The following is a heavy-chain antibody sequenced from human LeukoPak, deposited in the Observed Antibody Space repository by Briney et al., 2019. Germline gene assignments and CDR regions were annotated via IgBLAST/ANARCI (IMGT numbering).Heavy chain of an antibody. D-gene: IGHD2-2*01. CDR3: ARESCSSTSCYRYAFDI. Sequence: ASVKVSCKASGYTFTSYGISWVRQAPGQGLEWMGWISAYNGNTNYEQKLQGRVTMTTDTSTSTAYMELRSLRSDDTAVYYCARESCSSTSCYRYAFDIWGQGTMVTVSS. CDR2: ISAYNGNT. CDR1: GYTFTSYG. J-gene: IGHJ3*02. V-gene: IGHV1-18*01.